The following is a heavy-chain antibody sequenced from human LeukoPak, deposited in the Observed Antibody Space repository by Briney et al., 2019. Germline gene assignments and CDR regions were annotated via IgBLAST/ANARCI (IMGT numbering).Heavy chain of an antibody. CDR3: ARKGEDYGDYDY. D-gene: IGHD4-17*01. J-gene: IGHJ4*02. V-gene: IGHV1-2*02. CDR2: ILPSSGGP. Sequence: EASVKVSCKASGYTFTGYYMHWVRQAPGQGLEWMGWILPSSGGPYYAQKFQGRITMTRDTSISTAYMELTRLRSDDTAVYYCARKGEDYGDYDYWGQGTLVTVSS. CDR1: GYTFTGYY.